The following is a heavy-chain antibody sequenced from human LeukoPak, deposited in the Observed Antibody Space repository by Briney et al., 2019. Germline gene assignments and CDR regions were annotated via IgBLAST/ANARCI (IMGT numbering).Heavy chain of an antibody. CDR3: AKGPTRGY. CDR2: ISGSGSSDT. Sequence: GGSLRLSCAASGFTLSSSAMNWVRQAPGTRLEWVTFISGSGSSDTYYADSVRGRFTISRDNCKNTLYLQMNSLRAEDTAIYYCAKGPTRGYWGQGTLVTVSS. CDR1: GFTLSSSA. J-gene: IGHJ4*02. V-gene: IGHV3-23*01. D-gene: IGHD1-26*01.